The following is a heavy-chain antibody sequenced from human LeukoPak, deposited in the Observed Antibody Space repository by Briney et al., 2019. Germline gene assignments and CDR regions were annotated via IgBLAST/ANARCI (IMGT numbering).Heavy chain of an antibody. CDR1: GYTFTSYY. J-gene: IGHJ6*03. Sequence: ASVKVSCKASGYTFTSYYMHWVRQAPGQGLEWMGIINPSGGSTSYAQKFQGRVTMTGDTSTSTVYMELSSLRSEDTAVYYCASHSSSWLRGYYYYYMDVWGKGTTVTVSS. D-gene: IGHD6-13*01. V-gene: IGHV1-46*01. CDR2: INPSGGST. CDR3: ASHSSSWLRGYYYYYMDV.